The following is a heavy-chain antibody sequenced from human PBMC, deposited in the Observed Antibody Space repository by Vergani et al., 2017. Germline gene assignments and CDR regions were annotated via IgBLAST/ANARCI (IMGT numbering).Heavy chain of an antibody. D-gene: IGHD3-22*01. CDR2: IIPILGIA. CDR1: GGTFSSYT. CDR3: ARSGGYYYDSSGYYYGY. J-gene: IGHJ4*02. V-gene: IGHV1-69*02. Sequence: QVQLVQSGAEVKKPGSSVKVSCKASGGTFSSYTISWVRQAPGQGLEWMGRIIPILGIANYAQKFQGRVTITADKSTSTAYMELSSLRSEDTAVYYCARSGGYYYDSSGYYYGYWGQGTLVTVSS.